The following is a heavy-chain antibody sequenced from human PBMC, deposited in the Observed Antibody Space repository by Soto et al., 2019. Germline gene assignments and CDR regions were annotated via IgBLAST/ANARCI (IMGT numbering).Heavy chain of an antibody. CDR2: IYYSGST. J-gene: IGHJ4*02. V-gene: IGHV4-59*01. CDR3: ARSLGWLRLAELDY. Sequence: PSETLSLTCTVSGGSISSYYWSWIRQPPGKGLEWIGYIYYSGSTNYNPSLKSRVTISVDTSKNQFSLKLSSVTAADTAVYYCARSLGWLRLAELDYWGQGTLVTVSS. CDR1: GGSISSYY. D-gene: IGHD5-12*01.